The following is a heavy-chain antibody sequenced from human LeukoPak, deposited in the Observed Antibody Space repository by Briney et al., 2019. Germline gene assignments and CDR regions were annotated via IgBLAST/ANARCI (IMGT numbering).Heavy chain of an antibody. Sequence: GASVKVSCKASGGTFSSYAISWVRQAPGQGLEWMGGIIPIFGTANYAQKFQGRVTITADESTSTAYMELSSLRSEDTAVYYCARDRPTRGYCSGGSCYSPFKPFDPWGQGTLVTVSS. CDR3: ARDRPTRGYCSGGSCYSPFKPFDP. V-gene: IGHV1-69*13. J-gene: IGHJ5*02. D-gene: IGHD2-15*01. CDR2: IIPIFGTA. CDR1: GGTFSSYA.